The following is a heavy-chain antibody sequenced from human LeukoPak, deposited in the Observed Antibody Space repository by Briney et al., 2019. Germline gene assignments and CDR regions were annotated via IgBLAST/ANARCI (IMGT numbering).Heavy chain of an antibody. CDR1: GFTFSSYA. Sequence: GGSLRLSCAASGFTFSSYAMSWVRQAPGKGLEWVSAISGSGGGTYYADSVKGRFTISRDDSKNTLYLQMNSLRAEDTAVYYCAKAEGITMIVVVITPFDYWAREPWSPSPQ. V-gene: IGHV3-23*01. D-gene: IGHD3-22*01. CDR2: ISGSGGGT. CDR3: AKAEGITMIVVVITPFDY. J-gene: IGHJ4*02.